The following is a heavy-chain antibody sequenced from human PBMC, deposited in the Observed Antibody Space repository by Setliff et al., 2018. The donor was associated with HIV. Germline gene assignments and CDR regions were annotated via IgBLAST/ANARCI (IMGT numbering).Heavy chain of an antibody. CDR3: ARVRYCSGGSCYGGEYWFDP. Sequence: ASVKVSCKASGYTFTSHYIHWVRQAPGQGLEWMGVIHPSGGSTSYAQNFQDRVTMTRDTSTSTVYMELSSLRSEDTTVYYCARVRYCSGGSCYGGEYWFDPWGQGTLVTVSS. D-gene: IGHD2-15*01. CDR2: IHPSGGST. CDR1: GYTFTSHY. V-gene: IGHV1-46*01. J-gene: IGHJ5*02.